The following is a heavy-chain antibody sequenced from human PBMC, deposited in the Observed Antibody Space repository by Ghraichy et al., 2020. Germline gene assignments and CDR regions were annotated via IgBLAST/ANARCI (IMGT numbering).Heavy chain of an antibody. V-gene: IGHV4-59*01. J-gene: IGHJ6*02. D-gene: IGHD4-17*01. CDR2: INYSGST. CDR3: ARAHDYGEGTYNYYYGMDV. CDR1: GGSIRSYY. Sequence: SETLSLTCTVSGGSIRSYYWNWIRQPPGKGLEWIGHINYSGSTSYNPSLKSRVTISLDASKKQFSLKLRSVTAADTAVFYCARAHDYGEGTYNYYYGMDVWGQGTTVTVSS.